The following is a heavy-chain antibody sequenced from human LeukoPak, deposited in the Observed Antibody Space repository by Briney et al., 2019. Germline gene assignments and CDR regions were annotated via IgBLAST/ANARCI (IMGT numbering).Heavy chain of an antibody. CDR3: ARLGITIFGVVDDY. D-gene: IGHD3-3*01. J-gene: IGHJ4*02. V-gene: IGHV4-34*01. CDR2: INHSGST. Sequence: PSETLSLTCAVYGGSLSGYYWSWIRQPPGKGLEWIGEINHSGSTNYNPSLKSRVTISVDTSKNQFSLKLSSVTAADTAVYYCARLGITIFGVVDDYWGQGTLVTVSS. CDR1: GGSLSGYY.